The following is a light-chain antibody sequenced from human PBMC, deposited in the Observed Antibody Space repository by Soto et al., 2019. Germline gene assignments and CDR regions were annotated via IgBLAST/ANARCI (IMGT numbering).Light chain of an antibody. J-gene: IGLJ1*01. CDR1: SSDVGGYNY. CDR3: SSYTRSSFYV. Sequence: ALTQPASVSGSPGQSITISCTGTSSDVGGYNYVSWYQQHPGKAPKLMIYDVSNRPSGVSNRFSGSKSGNTASLTISGLQAEDEADYYCSSYTRSSFYVFGTGTKVTVL. V-gene: IGLV2-14*01. CDR2: DVS.